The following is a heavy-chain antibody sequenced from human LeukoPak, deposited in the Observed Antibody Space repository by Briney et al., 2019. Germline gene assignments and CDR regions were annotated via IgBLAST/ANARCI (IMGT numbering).Heavy chain of an antibody. CDR2: IYYSGST. J-gene: IGHJ1*01. V-gene: IGHV4-59*08. CDR3: ATLTYCSGGSCFPKYFQH. CDR1: GGSISSYH. Sequence: PSETLSLTCTVSGGSISSYHWSWIRQPPGKGLEWIGYIYYSGSTNHNPSLKSRVTISVDTSKNQFSLKLSSVTAADTAVYYCATLTYCSGGSCFPKYFQHWGQGTLVAVSS. D-gene: IGHD2-15*01.